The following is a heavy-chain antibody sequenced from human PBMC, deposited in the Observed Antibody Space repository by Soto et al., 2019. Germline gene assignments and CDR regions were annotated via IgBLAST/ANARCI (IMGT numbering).Heavy chain of an antibody. V-gene: IGHV3-23*01. J-gene: IGHJ4*02. CDR3: VRGPSDHKLRLVEWPYGDY. CDR2: ISGSGDST. D-gene: IGHD3-3*01. Sequence: EVQLLESGGGSVQPGGSLRLSCAASGFTFSSYGMTFSSYAMSWVRQAPGKGLEWVSTISGSGDSTYYADSVKGRFTISRDNSKNTLYLQMNSLRVEDTAVYYCVRGPSDHKLRLVEWPYGDYWGQGALVTVSS. CDR1: GFTFSSYGMTFSSYA.